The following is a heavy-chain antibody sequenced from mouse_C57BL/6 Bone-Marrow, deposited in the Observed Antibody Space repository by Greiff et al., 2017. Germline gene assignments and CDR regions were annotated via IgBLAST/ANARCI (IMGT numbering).Heavy chain of an antibody. CDR2: IYPGGGYT. D-gene: IGHD1-1*01. V-gene: IGHV1-63*01. CDR3: ARIYYSLFDY. J-gene: IGHJ2*01. Sequence: QVQLKQSGAELVRPGTSVKMSCKASGYTFTNYWIGWAKQRPGHGLAWIGDIYPGGGYTNYNEKFKGKAKLTADKSSSTAYMQFSSLTSEDSAIYYCARIYYSLFDYWGQGTTLTVSS. CDR1: GYTFTNYW.